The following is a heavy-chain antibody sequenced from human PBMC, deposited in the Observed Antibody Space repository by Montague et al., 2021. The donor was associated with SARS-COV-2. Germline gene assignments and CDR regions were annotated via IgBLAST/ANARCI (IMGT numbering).Heavy chain of an antibody. CDR2: IYDGGAV. CDR1: GGSITGYY. Sequence: SETLSLTCTVSGGSITGYYWSWLRRSPGKGLEWIAYIYDGGAVNXNPSLGSRVTISTDTSKNQLSLKVNSVTAADTAVYYCVRDHPYGGPRGAYDIWGQGTVDALPS. D-gene: IGHD4-23*01. CDR3: VRDHPYGGPRGAYDI. V-gene: IGHV4-59*01. J-gene: IGHJ3*02.